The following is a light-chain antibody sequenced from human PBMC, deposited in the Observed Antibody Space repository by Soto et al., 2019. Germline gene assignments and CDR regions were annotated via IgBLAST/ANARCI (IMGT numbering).Light chain of an antibody. Sequence: DTVMTQSPATLSVSPGETATLSCRASQTVSSSLAWYQHKPGQTPRLLIYDASPRATDIPARFSGSGSETEFTLTISTLQSEDSAIYYCQQYKNWPRTFGQGTKVEI. J-gene: IGKJ1*01. CDR1: QTVSSS. CDR2: DAS. V-gene: IGKV3-15*01. CDR3: QQYKNWPRT.